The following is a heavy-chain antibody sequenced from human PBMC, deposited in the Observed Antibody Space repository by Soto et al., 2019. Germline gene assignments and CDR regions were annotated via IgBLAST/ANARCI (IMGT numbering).Heavy chain of an antibody. CDR3: ARIEMASIK. J-gene: IGHJ4*02. V-gene: IGHV4-31*03. Sequence: SETLSLTCSVSGASIRSGGYYWSWRRQSPGKGLEWIGHIYYTGSTFYSPSLKSRLTISLDTSKNQFSLDLRSVTAADTAMYYCARIEMASIKWGRGTLVTVSS. CDR2: IYYTGST. CDR1: GASIRSGGYY.